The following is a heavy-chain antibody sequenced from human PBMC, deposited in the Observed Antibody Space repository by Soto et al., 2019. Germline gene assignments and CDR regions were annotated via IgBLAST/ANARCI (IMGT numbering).Heavy chain of an antibody. CDR1: GYTFTSYY. CDR3: ARDGRSSXXSGWYYFDY. CDR2: INPSGGST. Sequence: ASVKVSCKASGYTFTSYYMHWVRQAPGQGLEWMGIINPSGGSTSYAQKFQGRVTMTRDTSTSTVYMELSSLRSEDTAVYYCARDGRSSXXSGWYYFDYWGQGTLVTVSS. V-gene: IGHV1-46*01. J-gene: IGHJ4*02. D-gene: IGHD6-19*01.